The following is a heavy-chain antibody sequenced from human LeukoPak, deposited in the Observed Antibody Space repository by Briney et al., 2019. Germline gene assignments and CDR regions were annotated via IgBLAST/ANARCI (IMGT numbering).Heavy chain of an antibody. Sequence: GGSLRLSCAASGFTFSDYYMSWIRQAPGKGLEWVSYISSSGSTIYYADSVKGRSTISRDNAKNSLYLQMNSLRAEDTAVYYCASHLPYCSGGSCYYYYGMDVWGQGTTVTVSS. CDR3: ASHLPYCSGGSCYYYYGMDV. J-gene: IGHJ6*02. V-gene: IGHV3-11*01. CDR2: ISSSGSTI. CDR1: GFTFSDYY. D-gene: IGHD2-15*01.